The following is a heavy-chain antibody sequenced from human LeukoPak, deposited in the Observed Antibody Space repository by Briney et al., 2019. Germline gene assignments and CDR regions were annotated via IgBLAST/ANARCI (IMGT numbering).Heavy chain of an antibody. J-gene: IGHJ4*02. V-gene: IGHV1-18*01. CDR2: ISAYNGNT. CDR3: ARDWGYCSGGSCYDEGFDY. CDR1: GYTFTNYG. Sequence: GASVKISCKASGYTFTNYGISWVRQAPGQGLEWMGWISAYNGNTNYAQRLQGRVTMATDTSTSTAYMELSSLRSEDTAVYYCARDWGYCSGGSCYDEGFDYWGQGTLVTVSS. D-gene: IGHD2-15*01.